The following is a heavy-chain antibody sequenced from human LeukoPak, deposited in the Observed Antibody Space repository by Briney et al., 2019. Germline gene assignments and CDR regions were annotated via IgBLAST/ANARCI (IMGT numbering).Heavy chain of an antibody. CDR3: VRHYSRYLDY. V-gene: IGHV4-59*01. Sequence: PSETLSLTCTVSGGSISSYYWSWIRQPPGKGLEWIGYISYSGSTNYNPSLRSRVTISVDMSKNEFSLKLSSVTAADTAVYHCVRHYSRYLDYWGQGILVTVSS. CDR2: ISYSGST. J-gene: IGHJ4*02. D-gene: IGHD6-13*01. CDR1: GGSISSYY.